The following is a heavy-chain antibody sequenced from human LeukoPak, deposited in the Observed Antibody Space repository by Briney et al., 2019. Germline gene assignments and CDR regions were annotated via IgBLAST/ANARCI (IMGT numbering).Heavy chain of an antibody. V-gene: IGHV3-21*01. J-gene: IGHJ4*02. CDR3: ARVPARQLGEYYFDY. CDR2: ISSSSSYI. D-gene: IGHD6-6*01. CDR1: GFTFSSYS. Sequence: PGGSLRLSCAASGFTFSSYSMNWVRQAPGKGLEWVSSISSSSSYIYYADSVKGRFTISRDNAKNSLYLQMNSLRAEDTAVYYCARVPARQLGEYYFDYWGQGTLVTVSS.